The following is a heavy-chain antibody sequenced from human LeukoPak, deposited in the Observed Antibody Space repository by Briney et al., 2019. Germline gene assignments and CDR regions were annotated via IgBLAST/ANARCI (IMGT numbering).Heavy chain of an antibody. J-gene: IGHJ6*02. D-gene: IGHD3-3*01. CDR3: ARSSTGSITIFGVVKRDYGMDV. V-gene: IGHV4-34*01. CDR2: INHSGST. Sequence: SETLSLTCAVYGGSFSGYYWSWIRQPPGKGLEWIGEINHSGSTGYNPSLKSRVTISVDTSKNQFSLKLSSVTAADTAVYYCARSSTGSITIFGVVKRDYGMDVWGQGTTVTVSS. CDR1: GGSFSGYY.